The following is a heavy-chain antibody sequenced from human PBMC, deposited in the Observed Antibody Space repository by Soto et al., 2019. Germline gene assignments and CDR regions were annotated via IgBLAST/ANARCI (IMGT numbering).Heavy chain of an antibody. D-gene: IGHD1-1*01. CDR3: ASQEIATKNVDAFDI. CDR2: IYPGDSDT. V-gene: IGHV5-51*01. CDR1: AYSFTSYW. J-gene: IGHJ3*02. Sequence: EVQLVQSGAEVKNPGESLKISCKGSAYSFTSYWIGWVRQMPGKGLEWMGIIYPGDSDTRYGPSFQGQVTISADKSISTAYLQWSSLKASDTAMYYCASQEIATKNVDAFDIWGQGTMVTVSS.